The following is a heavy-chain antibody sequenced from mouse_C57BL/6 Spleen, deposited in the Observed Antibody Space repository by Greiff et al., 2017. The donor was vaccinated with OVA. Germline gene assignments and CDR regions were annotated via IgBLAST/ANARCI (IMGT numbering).Heavy chain of an antibody. CDR3: ARGDYDYDDYAMDY. CDR2: ISSGSSTI. CDR1: GFTFSDYG. J-gene: IGHJ4*01. Sequence: EVKLMESGGGLVKPGGSLKLSCAASGFTFSDYGMHWVRQAPEKGLEWVAYISSGSSTIYYADTVKGRFTISRDNAKNTLFLQMTSLRSEDTAMYYCARGDYDYDDYAMDYWGQGTSVTVSS. V-gene: IGHV5-17*01. D-gene: IGHD2-4*01.